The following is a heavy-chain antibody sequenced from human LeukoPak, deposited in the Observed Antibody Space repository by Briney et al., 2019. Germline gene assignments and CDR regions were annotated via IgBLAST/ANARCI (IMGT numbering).Heavy chain of an antibody. V-gene: IGHV3-11*01. CDR3: ARDNSVGDIAWWFDP. CDR2: ISSSGSTI. Sequence: GGSLRLSCAASGCTFSDYYMSWIRQAPGKGLEWVSYISSSGSTIYYADSVKGRFTISRENAKNSLYLQMNSLRAEDTAVYYCARDNSVGDIAWWFDPWGQGTLVTVSS. J-gene: IGHJ5*02. D-gene: IGHD3-16*02. CDR1: GCTFSDYY.